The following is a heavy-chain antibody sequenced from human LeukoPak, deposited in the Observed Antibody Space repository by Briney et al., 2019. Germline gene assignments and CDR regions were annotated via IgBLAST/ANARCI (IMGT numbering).Heavy chain of an antibody. CDR3: ARDQNYYDSSGYKNWFDP. CDR2: IYTSGST. J-gene: IGHJ5*02. Sequence: SETLSLTCTVSGGSISSGSYYWSWIRQPAGKGLEWIGRIYTSGSTNYNPSLKSRVTISVDTSKNQFSLKLSSVTAADTAVYYCARDQNYYDSSGYKNWFDPWGQGTLVTVSS. CDR1: GGSISSGSYY. D-gene: IGHD3-22*01. V-gene: IGHV4-61*02.